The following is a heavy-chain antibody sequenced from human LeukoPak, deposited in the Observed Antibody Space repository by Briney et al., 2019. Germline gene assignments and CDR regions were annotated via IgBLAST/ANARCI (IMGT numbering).Heavy chain of an antibody. CDR3: VRDRYDVLTGYNDAFDI. CDR1: GFTFTTYW. V-gene: IGHV3-7*01. CDR2: VKQDGSEK. Sequence: GGSLRLSCAASGFTFTTYWMSWVRQAPGKGLEWMANVKQDGSEKYYVDSVKGRFTISRDNAKNSLYLQMNSLRAEDTAVYYCVRDRYDVLTGYNDAFDIWGHGTLVAVSS. J-gene: IGHJ3*02. D-gene: IGHD3-9*01.